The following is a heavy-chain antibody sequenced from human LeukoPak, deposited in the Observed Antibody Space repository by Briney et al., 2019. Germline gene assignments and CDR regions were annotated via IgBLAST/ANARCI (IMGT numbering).Heavy chain of an antibody. CDR3: ARDRNGDQRANAFDI. J-gene: IGHJ3*02. CDR1: GFTFTTYF. Sequence: ASVKVSCKASGFTFTTYFMHWVRQAPGQGLEWMGKINPSGDTTTYAQKFQGRITMTRDTSTSTVYLELSSIRSEDTAVYYCARDRNGDQRANAFDIWGQGTMVTVSS. D-gene: IGHD2-21*02. V-gene: IGHV1-46*01. CDR2: INPSGDTT.